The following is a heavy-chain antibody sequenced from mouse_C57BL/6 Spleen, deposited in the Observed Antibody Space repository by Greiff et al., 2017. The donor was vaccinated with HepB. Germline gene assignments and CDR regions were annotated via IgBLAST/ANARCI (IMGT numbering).Heavy chain of an antibody. CDR1: GYTFTSYW. CDR3: ARCPYGSSYYAMDY. Sequence: QVQLQQSGAELVRPGSSVKLSCKASGYTFTSYWMHWVKQRPIQGLEWIGNIDPSDSETHYNQKFKDKATLTVDKSSSTAYMQLSSLTSEDSAVYYCARCPYGSSYYAMDYWGQGTSVTVSS. V-gene: IGHV1-52*01. D-gene: IGHD1-1*01. J-gene: IGHJ4*01. CDR2: IDPSDSET.